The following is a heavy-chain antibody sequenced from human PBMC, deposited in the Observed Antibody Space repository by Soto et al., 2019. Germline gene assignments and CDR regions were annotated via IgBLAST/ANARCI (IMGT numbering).Heavy chain of an antibody. V-gene: IGHV4-34*01. CDR1: GGSFSGYY. J-gene: IGHJ4*02. Sequence: PSETLSLTCAVYGGSFSGYYWSWIRQPPGKGLEWIGEINHSGSTNYNPSLKSRVTISVDTSKNQFSLKLSSVTAADTAVYYCARMGSGWYDEYYFDYWGQGTLVTVSS. CDR3: ARMGSGWYDEYYFDY. D-gene: IGHD6-19*01. CDR2: INHSGST.